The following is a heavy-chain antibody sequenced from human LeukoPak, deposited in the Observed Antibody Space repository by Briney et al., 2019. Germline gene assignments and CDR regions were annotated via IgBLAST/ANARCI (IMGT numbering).Heavy chain of an antibody. V-gene: IGHV5-51*01. CDR2: IYPGDSDT. Sequence: GESLKISCKGSGYSFTSYWIGWVRQMPGKGLEWVGIIYPGDSDTRYSPSFQGQVTISADKSISTAYLQWCSLKASDTAMYYCARPHRSDAFDIWGQGTMVTVSS. J-gene: IGHJ3*02. CDR3: ARPHRSDAFDI. CDR1: GYSFTSYW.